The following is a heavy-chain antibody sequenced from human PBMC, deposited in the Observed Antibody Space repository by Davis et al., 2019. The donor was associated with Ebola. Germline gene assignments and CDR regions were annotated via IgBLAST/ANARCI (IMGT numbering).Heavy chain of an antibody. Sequence: GGSLRLSCAASGFTFSSYWMSWVRQAPGKGLEWVSYIDNSGYTEYAESVKGRFTSSRDNAQNSVYLQMNRLRAEDTAVYYCARGFDYNDRSGYYGMDVWGQGTTVTVSS. CDR3: ARGFDYNDRSGYYGMDV. D-gene: IGHD3-22*01. CDR2: IDNSGYT. V-gene: IGHV3-21*05. J-gene: IGHJ6*02. CDR1: GFTFSSYW.